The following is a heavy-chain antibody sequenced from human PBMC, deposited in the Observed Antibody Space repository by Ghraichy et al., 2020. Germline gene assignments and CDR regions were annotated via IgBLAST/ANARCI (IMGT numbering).Heavy chain of an antibody. CDR1: GFTFSSYA. D-gene: IGHD5-24*01. J-gene: IGHJ4*02. CDR2: ISYDGSTK. Sequence: GALRLSCSASGFTFSSYAIHWVRQAPGKGLEWVAVISYDGSTKYYGDSVKGRFTTSRDNSKNTVFLQMNSLRVEDTAVYYCARGWLGADYWGQGTLVTVS. CDR3: ARGWLGADY. V-gene: IGHV3-30-3*01.